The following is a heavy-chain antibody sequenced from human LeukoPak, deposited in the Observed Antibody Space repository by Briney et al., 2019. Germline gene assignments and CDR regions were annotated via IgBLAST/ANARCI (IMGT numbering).Heavy chain of an antibody. CDR3: ARDEDTSALSEY. CDR1: GFSFSSNT. J-gene: IGHJ4*02. CDR2: ISNNGGPT. V-gene: IGHV3-23*01. Sequence: GGSLRLSCAGSGFSFSSNTMSWVRQAPGRGLEWVSAISNNGGPTDYADSVKGRFTISRDNSKSTLYLHMDSLRAEDTAVYYCARDEDTSALSEYWGQGTLVTVSS. D-gene: IGHD2/OR15-2a*01.